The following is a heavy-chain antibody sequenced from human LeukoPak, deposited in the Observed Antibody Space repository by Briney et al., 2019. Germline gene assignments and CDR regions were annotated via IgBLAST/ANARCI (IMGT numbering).Heavy chain of an antibody. V-gene: IGHV4-59*01. J-gene: IGHJ4*02. D-gene: IGHD3-3*01. CDR1: GGSISSYY. Sequence: SETLSLTCTVSGGSISSYYWSWIRQPPGKGLEWIGYIYYSGSTNYNPSLKSRVTISVDTSKNQFSLKLSSVTAADTAVYCCARADFWSGYLDYWGQGTLVTVSS. CDR3: ARADFWSGYLDY. CDR2: IYYSGST.